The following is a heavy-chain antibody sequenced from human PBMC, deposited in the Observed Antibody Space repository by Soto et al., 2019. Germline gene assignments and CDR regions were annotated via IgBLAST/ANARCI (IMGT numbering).Heavy chain of an antibody. CDR3: EKDTVTTFYYYYGMDV. D-gene: IGHD4-4*01. CDR1: GFTFSSYA. Sequence: GGSLRLASAASGFTFSSYAMSWVRQAPGKGLEWVSAISGSGGSTYYADSVKGRFTISRDNSKNTLYLQMNILRSEDTAVYYCEKDTVTTFYYYYGMDVWGQGTTVTVSS. V-gene: IGHV3-23*01. CDR2: ISGSGGST. J-gene: IGHJ6*02.